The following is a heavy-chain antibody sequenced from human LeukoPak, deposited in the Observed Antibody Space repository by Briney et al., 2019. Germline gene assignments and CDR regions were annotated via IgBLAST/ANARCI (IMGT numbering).Heavy chain of an antibody. CDR2: ISGDGGST. V-gene: IGHV3-43*02. CDR1: GFNLDDYA. D-gene: IGHD3-3*01. Sequence: PGGSLRLSCAASGFNLDDYAMHWVRQAPGKGLEWVSLISGDGGSTYYADSVKGRFTISRDNSKNSLYLRMNSLRTEDTALYYCARNGLYYDFWSGYLRNRGYYMDVWGKGTTVTVSS. J-gene: IGHJ6*03. CDR3: ARNGLYYDFWSGYLRNRGYYMDV.